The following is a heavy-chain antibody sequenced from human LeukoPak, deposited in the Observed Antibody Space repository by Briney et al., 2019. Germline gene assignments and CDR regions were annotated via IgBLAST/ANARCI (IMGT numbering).Heavy chain of an antibody. Sequence: GGSLRLSCAASGFTFSSYSMNWVRQAPGKGLEWVSYISSSSRTIYYADSVKGRFTSSRDNAKNSLYLQMNSLRLEDTAVYYCARDSAATGTWWFDPWGPGTLVTVSS. D-gene: IGHD6-13*01. CDR1: GFTFSSYS. CDR2: ISSSSRTI. V-gene: IGHV3-48*01. J-gene: IGHJ5*02. CDR3: ARDSAATGTWWFDP.